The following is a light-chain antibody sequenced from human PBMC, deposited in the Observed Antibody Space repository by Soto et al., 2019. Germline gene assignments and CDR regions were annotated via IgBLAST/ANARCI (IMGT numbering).Light chain of an antibody. CDR2: GVT. J-gene: IGLJ1*01. CDR1: SREIGAYNY. Sequence: QSVLTQPASVSGSPGQSITISCTGTSREIGAYNYGSWDQQYPGKAPKLMSYGVTNRTSGVSTRFSGSKTGNTASLPISGPQAEDEADYSCFSNRSGDSHVFGTGTTATVL. CDR3: FSNRSGDSHV. V-gene: IGLV2-14*01.